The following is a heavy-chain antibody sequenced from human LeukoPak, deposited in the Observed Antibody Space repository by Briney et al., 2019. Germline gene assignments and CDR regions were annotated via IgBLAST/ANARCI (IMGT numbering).Heavy chain of an antibody. J-gene: IGHJ4*02. CDR1: GFTFSRYA. CDR2: ISGSGGST. V-gene: IGHV3-23*01. Sequence: GGSLRLSCAASGFTFSRYAMRWVRQAPGKGLEWVSAISGSGGSTYYADSVKGRFTFSRDNSRNTLYLQMNRLRADDTAVYYCAKSRGIYDNTGWRTFDDWGQGTLVTVSS. D-gene: IGHD6-19*01. CDR3: AKSRGIYDNTGWRTFDD.